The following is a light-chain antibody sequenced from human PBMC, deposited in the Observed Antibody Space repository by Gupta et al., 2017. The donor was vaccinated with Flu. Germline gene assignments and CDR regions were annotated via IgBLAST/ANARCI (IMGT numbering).Light chain of an antibody. CDR3: QVWDYHSDRPLYV. J-gene: IGLJ1*01. CDR1: TIANER. CDR2: DDT. Sequence: TARITCGGNTIANERVHWYQQRPGQAPVVVVYDDTDRPSGIPERFSGSHSGNTATLTISSVEAGDEADYYCQVWDYHSDRPLYVFGTGTKVTVL. V-gene: IGLV3-21*02.